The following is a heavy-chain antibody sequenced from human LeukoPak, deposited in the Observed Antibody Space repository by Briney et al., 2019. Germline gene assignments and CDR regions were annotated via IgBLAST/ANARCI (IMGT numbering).Heavy chain of an antibody. Sequence: GGSLRLSCAASGFTFSSYSMNWVRQAPGKGLEWVSSISSSSSYIYYADSVKGRFTIFRDNAKNSLYLQMNSLRAEDTAVYYCARDPYYYDSSSDFDYWGQGTLVTVSS. CDR2: ISSSSSYI. V-gene: IGHV3-21*01. J-gene: IGHJ4*02. CDR3: ARDPYYYDSSSDFDY. D-gene: IGHD3-22*01. CDR1: GFTFSSYS.